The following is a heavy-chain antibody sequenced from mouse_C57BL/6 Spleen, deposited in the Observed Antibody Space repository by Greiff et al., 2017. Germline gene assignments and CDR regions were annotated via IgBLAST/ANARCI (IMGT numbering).Heavy chain of an antibody. CDR2: IDPSDSYT. J-gene: IGHJ4*01. D-gene: IGHD1-1*01. Sequence: QVQLQQPGAELVMPGASVKLSCKASGYPFTSYWMHWVKQRPGQGLEWIGEIDPSDSYTNYNQKFKGKSTLTVDKSSSTAYMQLSSLTSEDSAVYYCARGGTTVVAKAMDYRGQGTSVTVSS. CDR1: GYPFTSYW. V-gene: IGHV1-69*01. CDR3: ARGGTTVVAKAMDY.